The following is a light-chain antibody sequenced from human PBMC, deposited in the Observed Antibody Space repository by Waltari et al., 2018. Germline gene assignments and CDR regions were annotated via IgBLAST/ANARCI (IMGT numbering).Light chain of an antibody. CDR1: QSVSSN. CDR3: QQYNNWPRS. J-gene: IGKJ5*01. V-gene: IGKV3-15*01. Sequence: EIVMTQSPATLSVSPGERATLSCRASQSVSSNLAWYQQTPGQAPRPLIYGVSTRATGIPARFSGSGSGTEFTLTISSLQSEDFAVYYCQQYNNWPRSFGQGTRLEIK. CDR2: GVS.